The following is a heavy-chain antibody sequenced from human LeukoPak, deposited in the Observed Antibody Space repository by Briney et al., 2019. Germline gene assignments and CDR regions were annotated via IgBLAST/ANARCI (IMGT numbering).Heavy chain of an antibody. CDR3: ASRSGRNYYGMDV. J-gene: IGHJ6*02. CDR1: GGSIDGYY. CDR2: TYYSGRT. Sequence: SETLSLTCTVSGGSIDGYYWNWIRQPPGKGLEWIGYTYYSGRTSYNPSLKRRVTISTDTSKEQFTLKLSSVTAADTAVYFCASRSGRNYYGMDVWGQGTTVTVSS. D-gene: IGHD3-10*01. V-gene: IGHV4-59*01.